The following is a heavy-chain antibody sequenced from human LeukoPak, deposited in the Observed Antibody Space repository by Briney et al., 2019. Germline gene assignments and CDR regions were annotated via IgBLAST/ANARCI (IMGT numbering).Heavy chain of an antibody. D-gene: IGHD6-19*01. J-gene: IGHJ3*02. CDR2: ISGSGVNT. CDR1: GFSFSSYA. Sequence: GGSLRLSCAAPGFSFSSYAMSWVRQAPGKGLEWVSAISGSGVNTYYADSVKGRFTISRDNSKSTLYLQINSLRAGDTAVYFCAIYSAWYGNAFDIWGQGTMVTISS. V-gene: IGHV3-23*01. CDR3: AIYSAWYGNAFDI.